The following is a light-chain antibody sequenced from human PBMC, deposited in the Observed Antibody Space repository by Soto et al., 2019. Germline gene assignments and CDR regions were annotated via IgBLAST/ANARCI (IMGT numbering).Light chain of an antibody. J-gene: IGLJ2*01. Sequence: QSALTQPASVSGSPGQSITISCTGTSSDVGSYNLVSWYQQHPGKAPKLMIYEGSKRPSGVSNRFSGSKSGNTASLTISGLKAEDEADYYCCSYAGSSTPVVFGGGTQLTVL. CDR1: SSDVGSYNL. V-gene: IGLV2-23*01. CDR3: CSYAGSSTPVV. CDR2: EGS.